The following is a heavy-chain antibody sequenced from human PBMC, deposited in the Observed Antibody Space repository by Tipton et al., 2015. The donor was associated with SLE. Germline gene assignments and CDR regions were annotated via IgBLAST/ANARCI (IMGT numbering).Heavy chain of an antibody. D-gene: IGHD2-2*01. CDR1: GGSFSGYY. CDR3: ARGNLNCSSTSCYPGYYFYYGMDV. J-gene: IGHJ6*02. V-gene: IGHV4-34*01. Sequence: TLSLTCAVYGGSFSGYYWSWIRQPPGKGLEWIGEINHSGSTNYNPSLKSRVTISVDTYKNHFSLKLSSVTAADTAVYYCARGNLNCSSTSCYPGYYFYYGMDVWGQGTTVTVSS. CDR2: INHSGST.